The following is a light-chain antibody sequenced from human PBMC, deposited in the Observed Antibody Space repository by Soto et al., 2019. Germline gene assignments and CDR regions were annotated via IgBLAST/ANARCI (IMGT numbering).Light chain of an antibody. CDR1: SGHSTYI. CDR3: ETWDTNTLV. V-gene: IGLV4-60*02. J-gene: IGLJ3*02. CDR2: LEGSGSY. Sequence: QSVLTQSSSASASLRSSVKLTCTLSSGHSTYIITWHQQQPGKAPRYLMKLEGSGSYNKGSGVPDPFSGSSSGADRYLTISNFQFEDEADYYCETWDTNTLVFGGGTKLTVL.